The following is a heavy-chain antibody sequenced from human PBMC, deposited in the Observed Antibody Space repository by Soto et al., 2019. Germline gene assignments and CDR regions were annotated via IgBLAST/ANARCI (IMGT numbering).Heavy chain of an antibody. D-gene: IGHD5-12*01. J-gene: IGHJ4*02. V-gene: IGHV1-2*02. Sequence: ASVKVSCKASGYTFTGHYIHWVRQAPEQGPEWMGEIGPETGATRYAQKFRGRVTMTRDMSITTVYMELNNLSPDGTAVYYCGRGRSGQIVVFYWGQGSPVPVSS. CDR3: GRGRSGQIVVFY. CDR2: IGPETGAT. CDR1: GYTFTGHY.